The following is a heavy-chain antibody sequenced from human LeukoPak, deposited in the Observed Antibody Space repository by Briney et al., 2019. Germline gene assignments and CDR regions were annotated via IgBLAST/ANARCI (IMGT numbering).Heavy chain of an antibody. Sequence: GASVKVSCKASGYTFTSYDINWVRQATGQGLEWMGWMNPNSGNTGYAQKFQGRVTMTRNTSISTAYMELSSLRSEDTAVYYCARVRITMVRGVIITTNWFDPWGQGTLVTVSS. CDR3: ARVRITMVRGVIITTNWFDP. CDR2: MNPNSGNT. D-gene: IGHD3-10*01. J-gene: IGHJ5*02. V-gene: IGHV1-8*01. CDR1: GYTFTSYD.